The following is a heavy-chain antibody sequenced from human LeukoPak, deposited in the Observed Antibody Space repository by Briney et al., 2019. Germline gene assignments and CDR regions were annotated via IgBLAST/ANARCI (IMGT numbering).Heavy chain of an antibody. V-gene: IGHV3-21*01. Sequence: TGGSLRLSCAASGFTFSSYSMNWVRQAPGKGLEWVSSISSSSSYIYYADSVKGRFTISRDNAKNSLYLQMNSLRAEDTAVYYCARGSSDAFDIWGQGTMVTVSS. J-gene: IGHJ3*02. CDR3: ARGSSDAFDI. CDR1: GFTFSSYS. CDR2: ISSSSSYI.